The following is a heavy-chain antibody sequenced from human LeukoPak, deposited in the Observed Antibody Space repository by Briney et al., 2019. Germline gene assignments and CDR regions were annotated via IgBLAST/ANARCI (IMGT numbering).Heavy chain of an antibody. CDR1: GFTFSSYG. Sequence: PGGSLRLSCAASGFTFSSYGMHWVRQAPGKGLEWVAVIWYDGSNKYYADSVKGRFTISRDNSKNTLYLQMNSLRAEDTAVYYCAKEDDSSGYSSDYWGQGTLVTVSS. D-gene: IGHD3-22*01. CDR3: AKEDDSSGYSSDY. CDR2: IWYDGSNK. V-gene: IGHV3-30*02. J-gene: IGHJ4*02.